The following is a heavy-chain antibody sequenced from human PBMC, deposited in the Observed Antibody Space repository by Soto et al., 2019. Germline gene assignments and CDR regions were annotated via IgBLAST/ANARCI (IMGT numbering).Heavy chain of an antibody. CDR1: GGSISSSSHY. D-gene: IGHD6-13*01. CDR2: IYYSGNT. Sequence: ETLSLTCTVSGGSISSSSHYWGWLRQPPGKGLEWIGSIYYSGNTYYNPSLKNRVTISVDTSKRQFSLRLSSVTAADTSVYYCASLTESSSWYKAHYYSCLGCWGKGTTVTGSS. CDR3: ASLTESSSWYKAHYYSCLGC. J-gene: IGHJ6*03. V-gene: IGHV4-39*01.